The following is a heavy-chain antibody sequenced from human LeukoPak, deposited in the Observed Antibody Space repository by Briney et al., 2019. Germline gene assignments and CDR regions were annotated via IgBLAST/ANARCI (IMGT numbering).Heavy chain of an antibody. J-gene: IGHJ6*02. CDR3: ARDSKIQLWLRIVDYYGMDV. V-gene: IGHV3-21*04. D-gene: IGHD5-18*01. Sequence: GGSLRLSCAASGFTFSSYWMHWVRHAPGKGLVWVSSISSSSSYIYYADSVKGRFTISRDNAKNSLYLQMNSLRAEDTAVYYCARDSKIQLWLRIVDYYGMDVWGQGTTVTVSS. CDR2: ISSSSSYI. CDR1: GFTFSSYW.